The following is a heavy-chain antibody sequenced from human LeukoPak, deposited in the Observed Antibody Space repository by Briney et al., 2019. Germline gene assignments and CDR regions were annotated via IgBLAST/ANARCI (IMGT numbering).Heavy chain of an antibody. CDR3: ARTNRNYDFWSGQKYYFDY. V-gene: IGHV4-34*01. CDR2: INHSGST. J-gene: IGHJ4*02. CDR1: GGSFSGYY. Sequence: PSETLSLTCAVYGGSFSGYYWSWIRQPPGKGLEWIGEINHSGSTNYNPSLKSRVTISVDTSKNQFPLKLSSVTAADTAVYYCARTNRNYDFWSGQKYYFDYWGQGTLVTVSS. D-gene: IGHD3-3*01.